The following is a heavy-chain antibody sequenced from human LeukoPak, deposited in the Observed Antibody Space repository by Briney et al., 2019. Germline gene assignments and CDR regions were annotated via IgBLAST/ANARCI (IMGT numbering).Heavy chain of an antibody. J-gene: IGHJ4*02. D-gene: IGHD1-26*01. CDR2: IYYSGST. CDR3: ARDIREVGDSHYFDY. V-gene: IGHV4-59*01. Sequence: SETLSLTCTVSGGSISSYYWSWIRQPPGKGLEWIGYIYYSGSTTYNPSLKSRVTISIDTSKNQFSLHLSSVTAADTAVYYCARDIREVGDSHYFDYWGQGALVTVTS. CDR1: GGSISSYY.